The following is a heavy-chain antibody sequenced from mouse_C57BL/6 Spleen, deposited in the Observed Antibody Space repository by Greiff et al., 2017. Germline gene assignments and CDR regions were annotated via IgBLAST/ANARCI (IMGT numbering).Heavy chain of an antibody. Sequence: QVQLQQSGAELVKPGASVTISCKASGYAFSSYWMNWVKQRPGKGLEWIGQIYPGDGDTNYNAKFKGQATLTADKSSSPAYMQLSRLTSEDSAVYFCARPVYYGSSYDAMDYWGQGTSVTVSS. CDR3: ARPVYYGSSYDAMDY. D-gene: IGHD1-1*01. CDR2: IYPGDGDT. V-gene: IGHV1-80*01. J-gene: IGHJ4*01. CDR1: GYAFSSYW.